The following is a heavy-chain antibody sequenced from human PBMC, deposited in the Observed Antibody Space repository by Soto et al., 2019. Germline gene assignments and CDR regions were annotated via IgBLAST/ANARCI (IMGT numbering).Heavy chain of an antibody. Sequence: ASVKVSCKASGYTFTSYYMHWVRQAPGQGLEWMGIINPSGGSTSYAQKFQGRVTMTRDTSTSTVYMELSSLRSEDTAVYYCAREVTEENCISTSCYNNFYGMDVWGQ. CDR1: GYTFTSYY. CDR3: AREVTEENCISTSCYNNFYGMDV. CDR2: INPSGGST. J-gene: IGHJ6*02. D-gene: IGHD2-2*02. V-gene: IGHV1-46*01.